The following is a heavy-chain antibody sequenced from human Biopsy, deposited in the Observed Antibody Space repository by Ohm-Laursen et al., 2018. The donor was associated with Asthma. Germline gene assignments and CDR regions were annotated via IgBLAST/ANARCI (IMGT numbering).Heavy chain of an antibody. V-gene: IGHV1-2*06. Sequence: SVTVSCKASGYPFTDYYVHWVRQAPGQGLEWLGRIAPNSGGTNYAQKFLGRVTMTRDTSVNTAFMVLSRMRSVDTAVYYCARIKIRIGAGTDRYFDLWGRGTLVSVSS. CDR2: IAPNSGGT. CDR3: ARIKIRIGAGTDRYFDL. CDR1: GYPFTDYY. J-gene: IGHJ2*01. D-gene: IGHD3-16*01.